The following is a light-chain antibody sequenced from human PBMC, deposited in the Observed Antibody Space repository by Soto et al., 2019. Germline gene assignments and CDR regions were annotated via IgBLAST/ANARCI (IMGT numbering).Light chain of an antibody. CDR1: QNIGND. CDR2: GAS. CDR3: QQSFTTPRT. J-gene: IGKJ1*01. Sequence: DIQMTQSPSTLSASVGDRVTITCRASQNIGNDLNWYQKKIGEAPKLLVSGASNLQSGVPRRFSGAGSGTHFTLTVNRLQPEDFVTYYCQQSFTTPRTFGQGTKVDI. V-gene: IGKV1-39*01.